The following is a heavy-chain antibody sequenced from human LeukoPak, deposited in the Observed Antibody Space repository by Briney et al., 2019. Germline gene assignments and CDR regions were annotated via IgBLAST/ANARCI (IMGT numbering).Heavy chain of an antibody. J-gene: IGHJ6*04. D-gene: IGHD2-2*01. CDR2: IYTSGST. CDR3: ASARTTAFMDV. Sequence: TLSLTCTVSGGSISSGSYYWRWIRQPAGKGREWIGRIYTSGSTNYNPSLKSRVTMSVDTSKNQFSLKLSSVTAADTAVYYCASARTTAFMDVWGKGTTVTVSS. V-gene: IGHV4-61*02. CDR1: GGSISSGSYY.